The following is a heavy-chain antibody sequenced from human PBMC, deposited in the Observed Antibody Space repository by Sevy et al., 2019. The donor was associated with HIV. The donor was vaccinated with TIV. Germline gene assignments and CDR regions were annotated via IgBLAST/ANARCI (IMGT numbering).Heavy chain of an antibody. V-gene: IGHV3-9*01. J-gene: IGHJ3*01. D-gene: IGHD6-19*01. Sequence: GGSLRLSCAASGFTFDDYAIRWVRQAPGKGLEWVSGLSWNSGTIDYADSVKGRFTISRDNAKKSLYLQMNSLRTEDTALYYCAKGAGQWLGDAFDVWGQGTMVTVSS. CDR1: GFTFDDYA. CDR2: LSWNSGTI. CDR3: AKGAGQWLGDAFDV.